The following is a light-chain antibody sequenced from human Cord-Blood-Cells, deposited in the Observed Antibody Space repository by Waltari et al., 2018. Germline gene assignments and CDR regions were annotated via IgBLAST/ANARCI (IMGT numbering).Light chain of an antibody. CDR3: QQYDNRPLT. V-gene: IGKV1-33*01. CDR2: DAS. J-gene: IGKJ4*01. Sequence: DIQMTQSPSSLSASVGDRVTITCQASQDISNYLNWYQQKPGKAPKLLIYDASTVETGVPSRFSGSGSGTYFTVTISSLQPEDIATYYCQQYDNRPLTFGGGTKVEIK. CDR1: QDISNY.